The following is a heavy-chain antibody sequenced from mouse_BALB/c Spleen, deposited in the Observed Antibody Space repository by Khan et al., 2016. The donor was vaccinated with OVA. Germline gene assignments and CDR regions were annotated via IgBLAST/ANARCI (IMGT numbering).Heavy chain of an antibody. J-gene: IGHJ2*01. CDR2: ISYSGGT. V-gene: IGHV3-2*02. CDR3: ARGNYYGYYFDY. Sequence: EVQLQKSGPGLVKPSQSLSLTCTVTGYSITSGYAWNWIRQFPGNKLEWMGYISYSGGTSYNPSLTSRISITRDTSKNQFFLQLNSVTTEDTATYYCARGNYYGYYFDYWGQGTPLTVSS. CDR1: GYSITSGYA. D-gene: IGHD1-1*01.